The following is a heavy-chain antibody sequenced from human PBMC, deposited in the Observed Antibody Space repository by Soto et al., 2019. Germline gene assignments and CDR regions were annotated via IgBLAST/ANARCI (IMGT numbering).Heavy chain of an antibody. D-gene: IGHD5-12*01. CDR3: ARESGYRNCFAYYYNGMAV. Sequence: QVQLVQSGAEVKKPGASVEVSCKTSGYTFSHSGISWVRQAPGQGLEWMGWISAYKGNTNYAQKFQVRVTITTDTSTSTAYLEPRSLTPDDTAVYYCARESGYRNCFAYYYNGMAVWGQGNTVTGSS. CDR2: ISAYKGNT. V-gene: IGHV1-18*01. J-gene: IGHJ6*02. CDR1: GYTFSHSG.